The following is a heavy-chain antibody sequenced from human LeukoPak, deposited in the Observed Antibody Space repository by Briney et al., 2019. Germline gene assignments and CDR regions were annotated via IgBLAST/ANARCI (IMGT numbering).Heavy chain of an antibody. Sequence: ASVKVSCKASGYTFTGYYMHWVRQAPGQGLEWMGWINPNSGGTNYAQKFQGRVTMTRDTSISTGYSELSRLRSDDTAVYYCARALYGWYNFDYWGQGTLVTVSS. CDR1: GYTFTGYY. D-gene: IGHD6-19*01. V-gene: IGHV1-2*02. CDR3: ARALYGWYNFDY. CDR2: INPNSGGT. J-gene: IGHJ4*02.